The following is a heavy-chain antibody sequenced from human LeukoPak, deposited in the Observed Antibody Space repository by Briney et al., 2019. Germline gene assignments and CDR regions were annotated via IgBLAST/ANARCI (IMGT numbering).Heavy chain of an antibody. J-gene: IGHJ4*02. Sequence: GGSLRLSCAASGFTLSSYVMSWVRQAPGKGLEWVSAISVSGNTYHADSVKGRFTISRDSSKNTLYLQMNRLRAEDAAVYYCAKAPVTTCSGAYCYPFDYWGQGTLVTVSS. CDR1: GFTLSSYV. D-gene: IGHD2-21*01. CDR3: AKAPVTTCSGAYCYPFDY. V-gene: IGHV3-23*01. CDR2: ISVSGNT.